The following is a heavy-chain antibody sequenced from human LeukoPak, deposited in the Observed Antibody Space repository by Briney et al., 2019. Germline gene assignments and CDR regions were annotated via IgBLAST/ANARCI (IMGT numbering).Heavy chain of an antibody. CDR3: ARETGEGFDY. CDR2: VSSSSSYI. CDR1: GFTFSTYS. D-gene: IGHD3-10*01. V-gene: IGHV3-21*01. Sequence: SGGSLRLSCAASGFTFSTYSMKWVRQAPGKGLEWVSSVSSSSSYIYYADSVKGRFTISRDNAKNSLYLQMNSLRAEDTAVYYCARETGEGFDYWGQGTLVTVSS. J-gene: IGHJ4*02.